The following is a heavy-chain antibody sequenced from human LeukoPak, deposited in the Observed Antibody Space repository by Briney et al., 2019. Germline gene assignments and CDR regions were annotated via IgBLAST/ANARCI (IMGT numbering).Heavy chain of an antibody. J-gene: IGHJ4*02. Sequence: GGSLRLSCVASGFTFSSYWMSWVRQAPGKGLEWVANIKQDGSEKYYVDSVKGRVTISRDNAKNSLYLQMNSLRAEDTAVYYCARVGGYCSGGSCYKRTFFDYWGQGTLVTVSS. V-gene: IGHV3-7*01. CDR3: ARVGGYCSGGSCYKRTFFDY. D-gene: IGHD2-15*01. CDR2: IKQDGSEK. CDR1: GFTFSSYW.